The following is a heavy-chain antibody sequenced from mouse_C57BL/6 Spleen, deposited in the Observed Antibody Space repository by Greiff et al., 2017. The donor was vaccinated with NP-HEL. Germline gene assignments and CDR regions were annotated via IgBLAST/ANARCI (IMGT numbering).Heavy chain of an antibody. CDR3: ARHGPLGGYYVGYAMDY. D-gene: IGHD2-3*01. CDR1: GFTFSSYG. V-gene: IGHV5-6*02. CDR2: ISSGGSYT. Sequence: EVKLVESGGDLVKPGGSLKLSCAASGFTFSSYGMSWVRQTPDKRLEWVATISSGGSYTYYPDSVKGRFTISRDNAKNTLYLQMSSLKSEETAMYYCARHGPLGGYYVGYAMDYWGQGTSVTVSS. J-gene: IGHJ4*01.